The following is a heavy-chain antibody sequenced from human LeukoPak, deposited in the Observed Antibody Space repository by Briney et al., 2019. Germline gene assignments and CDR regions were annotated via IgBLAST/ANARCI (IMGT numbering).Heavy chain of an antibody. CDR2: VFYSGGT. CDR1: GGSITGYY. CDR3: ARHITVTYDAFDL. Sequence: SETLSPTCTVSGGSITGYYWSWIRQPPGKGLEWIGYVFYSGGTLYNPSVNSRVSISVDTSKTQFSLKLTSVTAADTAVYYCARHITVTYDAFDLWGRGTMVTVSS. J-gene: IGHJ3*01. D-gene: IGHD6-19*01. V-gene: IGHV4-59*08.